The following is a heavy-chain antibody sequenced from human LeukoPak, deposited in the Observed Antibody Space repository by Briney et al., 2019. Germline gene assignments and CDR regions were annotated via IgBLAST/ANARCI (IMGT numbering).Heavy chain of an antibody. V-gene: IGHV1-46*01. CDR3: AKGYCTGASCYVLDS. Sequence: ASVKVSCKASGYDFTTNYIHWVRQAPGQGLEWMGTINPSVSSTTYGQRFRGRVTMTRDTSTATVYMDLGSLTSEDTAIYYCAKGYCTGASCYVLDSWGQGILVTVSS. J-gene: IGHJ4*02. CDR2: INPSVSST. CDR1: GYDFTTNY. D-gene: IGHD2-15*01.